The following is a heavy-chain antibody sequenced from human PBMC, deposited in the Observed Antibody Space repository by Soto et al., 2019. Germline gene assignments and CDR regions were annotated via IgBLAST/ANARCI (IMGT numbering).Heavy chain of an antibody. V-gene: IGHV3-30*18. D-gene: IGHD2-15*01. J-gene: IGHJ2*01. Sequence: QVQLVESGGGVVQPGRSLRLSCAASGFTFSSYGMHWVRQAPGKGLEWVAVISYDGSNKYYADSVKGRFTISRDNSKNTLYMQMNSMRAEDTGVYYCAKVPPYCSGGSCSNWYFDLWGRGTLVTVSS. CDR2: ISYDGSNK. CDR3: AKVPPYCSGGSCSNWYFDL. CDR1: GFTFSSYG.